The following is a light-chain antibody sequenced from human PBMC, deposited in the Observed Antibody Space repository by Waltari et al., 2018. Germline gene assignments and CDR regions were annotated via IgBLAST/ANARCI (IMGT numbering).Light chain of an antibody. CDR1: QTFSNT. CDR3: QYYNNWPPMYA. Sequence: EVVMGQSPATLPVSPGARATLPCRTSQTFSNTLAWYKQKPGQAPRLLIYDTSTSATGVPARFSGSGSGTEFSLTISSLQSEDFAVYYCQYYNNWPPMYAFGRGTKLEI. CDR2: DTS. J-gene: IGKJ2*01. V-gene: IGKV3-15*01.